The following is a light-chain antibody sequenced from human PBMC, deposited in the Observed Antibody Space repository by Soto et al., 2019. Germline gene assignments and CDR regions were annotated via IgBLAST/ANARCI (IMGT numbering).Light chain of an antibody. Sequence: QSVLTQPPSXXXXXGQTVTISCSGGTSNIGHNYVSWYQQLPGTAPTLLIYGNDKRPSGIPDRFSGSKSGTSATLAITGLQTGDEADYYCATWDTNLSAVFGGGTKLTVL. CDR3: ATWDTNLSAV. CDR1: TSNIGHNY. J-gene: IGLJ3*02. CDR2: GND. V-gene: IGLV1-51*01.